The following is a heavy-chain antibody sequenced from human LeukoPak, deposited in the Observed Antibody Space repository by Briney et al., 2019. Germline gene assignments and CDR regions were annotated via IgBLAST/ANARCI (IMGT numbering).Heavy chain of an antibody. CDR3: ARGPHIVAVTALDY. Sequence: PGGSLRLSCAASGFTFSDYGMHWVRQAPGKGLEWVAVIWYDGSNEYYADSVKGRFTISRDNSKNTLYLQMNSLRVEDTAVYYCARGPHIVAVTALDYWGQGTLVTVSS. J-gene: IGHJ4*02. V-gene: IGHV3-33*01. CDR1: GFTFSDYG. CDR2: IWYDGSNE. D-gene: IGHD2-21*02.